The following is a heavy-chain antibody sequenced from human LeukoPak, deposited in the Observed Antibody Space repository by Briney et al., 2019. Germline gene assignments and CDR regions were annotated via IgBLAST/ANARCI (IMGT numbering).Heavy chain of an antibody. CDR2: INPNSGGT. D-gene: IGHD3-22*01. J-gene: IGHJ4*02. CDR1: GYTFTGYY. Sequence: ASVKVSCKASGYTFTGYYMHWVRQAPGQGFEWMGWINPNSGGTNYAQKFQGRVTMTRNTSISTAYMELSSLRSEDTAVYYCARGHWRDYYDSSGYTHPIDYWGQGTLVTASS. CDR3: ARGHWRDYYDSSGYTHPIDY. V-gene: IGHV1-2*02.